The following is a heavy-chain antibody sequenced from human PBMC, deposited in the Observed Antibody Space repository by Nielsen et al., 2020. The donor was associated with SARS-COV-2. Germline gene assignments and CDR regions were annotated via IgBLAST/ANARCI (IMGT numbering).Heavy chain of an antibody. CDR2: ISWNSGSI. CDR1: GFTFDDYA. V-gene: IGHV3-9*01. Sequence: SLKISCAASGFTFDDYAMHWVRQAPGKGLEWVSGISWNSGSIGYADSVKGRFTISRDNAKNSLYLQMNSLRAEDTALYYCATLQSRGYGMDVWGQGTTVTVSS. CDR3: ATLQSRGYGMDV. D-gene: IGHD3-16*01. J-gene: IGHJ6*02.